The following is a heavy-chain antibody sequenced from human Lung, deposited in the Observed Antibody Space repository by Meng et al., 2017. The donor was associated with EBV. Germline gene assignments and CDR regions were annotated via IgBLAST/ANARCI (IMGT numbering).Heavy chain of an antibody. J-gene: IGHJ4*02. CDR3: ARLFQGGFDY. CDR2: INHSGST. CDR1: GGSFSGYY. V-gene: IGHV4-34*02. D-gene: IGHD3-10*01. Sequence: QARLQQWGAGLLKPSETLSLTCAVYGGSFSGYYWSWIRQPPGKGLEWIGKINHSGSTNYNPSLKSRVTISVDTSKNQFSLKLSSVTAADTAVYYCARLFQGGFDYWGQGTLVTVSS.